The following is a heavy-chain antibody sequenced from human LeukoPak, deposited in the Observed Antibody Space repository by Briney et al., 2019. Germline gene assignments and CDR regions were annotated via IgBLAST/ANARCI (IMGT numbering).Heavy chain of an antibody. Sequence: GESLKISCKGSGYSFTGYWIGWVRQMPGKGLEWMGIIYPGDSDTRYSPSFQGQVTISADKSISTAYLQWSSLKASDTAMYYCARLGSSGRYIVYYMDVWGKGTTVTVSS. CDR2: IYPGDSDT. D-gene: IGHD6-19*01. J-gene: IGHJ6*03. V-gene: IGHV5-51*01. CDR3: ARLGSSGRYIVYYMDV. CDR1: GYSFTGYW.